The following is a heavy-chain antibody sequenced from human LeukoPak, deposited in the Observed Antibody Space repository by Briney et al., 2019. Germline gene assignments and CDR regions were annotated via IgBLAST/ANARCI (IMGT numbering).Heavy chain of an antibody. Sequence: SETLSLTCTFSGGSVSSTNYYWRWIRQPPGKGLEWIGSIYSVNTYYNPSLQSRVTISVDTSKNQFSLKLSSVTAADTAVYYGARRRQLVRGTGWYFDLWGRGTLVTVSS. CDR3: ARRRQLVRGTGWYFDL. CDR2: IYSVNT. V-gene: IGHV4-39*01. J-gene: IGHJ2*01. CDR1: GGSVSSTNYY. D-gene: IGHD6-13*01.